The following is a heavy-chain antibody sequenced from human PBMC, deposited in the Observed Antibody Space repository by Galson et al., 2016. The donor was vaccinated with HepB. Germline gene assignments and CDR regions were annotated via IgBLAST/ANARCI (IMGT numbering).Heavy chain of an antibody. V-gene: IGHV1-18*01. CDR1: GYTFTNYG. J-gene: IGHJ4*02. Sequence: SVKVSCKASGYTFTNYGISWVRQAPGQGLEWMGWISAHNGNTKYTQKVQGRVTMTTDTSTRTAYMELRSLRYDGTAVYYCARDTAVTTLASHSDYWGQGTLVTVSS. CDR3: ARDTAVTTLASHSDY. CDR2: ISAHNGNT. D-gene: IGHD4-17*01.